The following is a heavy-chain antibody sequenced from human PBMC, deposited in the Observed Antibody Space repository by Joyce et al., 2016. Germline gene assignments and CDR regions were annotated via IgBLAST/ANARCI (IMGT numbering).Heavy chain of an antibody. D-gene: IGHD6-6*01. V-gene: IGHV4-61*03. CDR2: IYYRGTT. CDR3: ARELNVVGAFDI. J-gene: IGHJ3*02. Sequence: QVQLQESGPGLVKPSETLSLTCTVSGCSVISGNYYWSWIRQPPGKGLEWIGCIYYRGTTNYNPALKSRVTMSLYTSKNRFSLKLSSVTAADTAVYYCARELNVVGAFDIWGQGTMVTFSS. CDR1: GCSVISGNYY.